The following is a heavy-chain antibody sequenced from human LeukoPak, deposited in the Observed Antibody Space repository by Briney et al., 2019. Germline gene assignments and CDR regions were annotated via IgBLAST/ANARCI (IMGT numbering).Heavy chain of an antibody. CDR1: GGSISSYY. CDR2: IYYSGST. J-gene: IGHJ6*03. V-gene: IGHV4-59*01. CDR3: ARGGYSGYDSVYYMDV. D-gene: IGHD5-12*01. Sequence: PSETLSLTCTVSGGSISSYYGSWIRQPPGKGLEWIGYIYYSGSTNYNPSLKSRVTISVDTSKNQFSLKLSSVTAADTAVYYCARGGYSGYDSVYYMDVWGKGTTVTVSS.